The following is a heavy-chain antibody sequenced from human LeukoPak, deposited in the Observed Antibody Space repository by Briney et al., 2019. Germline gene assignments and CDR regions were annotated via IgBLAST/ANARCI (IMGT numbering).Heavy chain of an antibody. CDR3: ARTYGSGSYYPPYYMDV. V-gene: IGHV4-30-2*01. J-gene: IGHJ6*03. D-gene: IGHD3-10*01. CDR2: IYHSGST. CDR1: GGSISSGGYY. Sequence: PSETLSLTCTVSGGSISSGGYYWSWIRQPPGKGLEWIGYIYHSGSTYYNPSLKSRVTISVDTSKNQFSLKLSSVTAADTAVYYCARTYGSGSYYPPYYMDVWGKGTTVTVSS.